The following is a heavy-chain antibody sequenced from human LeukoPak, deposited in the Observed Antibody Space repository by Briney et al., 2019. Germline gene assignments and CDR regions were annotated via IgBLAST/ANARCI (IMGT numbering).Heavy chain of an antibody. J-gene: IGHJ6*03. V-gene: IGHV4-39*07. CDR3: AREESGPYDFWSGYYNHYYYYMDV. CDR1: GGSISSTSDY. Sequence: SETLSLTCTVSGGSISSTSDYWGWIRQPPGKGLKWIGSMYYTGRTYYNPSLKSRVTISVDTSKNQFSLKLSSVTAADTAVYYCAREESGPYDFWSGYYNHYYYYMDVWGKGTTVTVSS. D-gene: IGHD3-3*01. CDR2: MYYTGRT.